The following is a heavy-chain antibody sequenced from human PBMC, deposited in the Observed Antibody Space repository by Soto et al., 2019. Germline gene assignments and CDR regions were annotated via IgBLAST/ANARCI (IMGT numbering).Heavy chain of an antibody. D-gene: IGHD3-9*01. V-gene: IGHV3-21*01. Sequence: EVQLVESGGGLVKPGGSLRLSCAASGFTFSSYSMNWVRQAPGKGLEWVSSISSSSSYIYYADSVKGRFTISRDNAKNSLYLQMNSLRAEDTAVYYCARDVGNYDILTGYYTDGYYFDYWGQGTLVTVSS. J-gene: IGHJ4*02. CDR2: ISSSSSYI. CDR3: ARDVGNYDILTGYYTDGYYFDY. CDR1: GFTFSSYS.